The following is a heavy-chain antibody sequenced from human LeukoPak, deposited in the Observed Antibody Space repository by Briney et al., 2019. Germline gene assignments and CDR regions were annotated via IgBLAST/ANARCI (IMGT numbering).Heavy chain of an antibody. CDR1: GFTFSSYW. V-gene: IGHV3-7*01. CDR3: AREAVAGNDAFDI. J-gene: IGHJ3*02. D-gene: IGHD6-19*01. Sequence: PGGSLRLSCAASGFTFSSYWMSWVSQAPGKGLEWVANIKQDGSEKYYVDSVKVRFTISRDNAKNSLYLQMNSLRAEDTAVYYCAREAVAGNDAFDIWGQGTMVTVSS. CDR2: IKQDGSEK.